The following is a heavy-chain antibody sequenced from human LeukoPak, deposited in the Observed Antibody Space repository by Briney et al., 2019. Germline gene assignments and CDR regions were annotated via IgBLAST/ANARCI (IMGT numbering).Heavy chain of an antibody. CDR2: ISSSSSTI. CDR1: GFTFSSYS. V-gene: IGHV3-48*04. Sequence: PGRSLRLSCAASGFTFSSYSMNWVRQAPGKGLEWVSYISSSSSTIYYADSVKGRFTISRDNAKNSLYLQMNSLRAEDTAVYYCARGRLAAAGTGSFQIDYWGQGTLVTVSS. J-gene: IGHJ4*02. D-gene: IGHD6-13*01. CDR3: ARGRLAAAGTGSFQIDY.